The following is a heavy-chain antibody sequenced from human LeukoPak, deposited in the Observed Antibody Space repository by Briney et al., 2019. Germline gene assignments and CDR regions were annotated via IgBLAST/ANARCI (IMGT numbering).Heavy chain of an antibody. V-gene: IGHV4-38-2*02. CDR2: IYHSGCT. CDR3: AREAKPYSSSWYITDY. CDR1: GYSISSGYY. Sequence: SETLSLTCAVSGYSISSGYYWGWIRQPPGKGLEWIGSIYHSGCTYYNPSLKSRVTISVDTSKNQFSLKLSSVTAADTAVYYCAREAKPYSSSWYITDYWGQGTLVTVSS. J-gene: IGHJ4*02. D-gene: IGHD6-13*01.